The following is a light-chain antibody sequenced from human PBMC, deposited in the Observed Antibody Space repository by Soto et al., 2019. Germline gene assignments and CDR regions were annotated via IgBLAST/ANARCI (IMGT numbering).Light chain of an antibody. Sequence: DIQMTQSPSSLSASIGDRVTITCRAGQTISTYLNWYQKKPGKAPKLLIYAASSVQSGVPTRFSGSGSATDFTLTISSLQPEDFATYYCQQSYTTSWTFGQGTKVEI. CDR2: AAS. V-gene: IGKV1-39*01. CDR1: QTISTY. J-gene: IGKJ1*01. CDR3: QQSYTTSWT.